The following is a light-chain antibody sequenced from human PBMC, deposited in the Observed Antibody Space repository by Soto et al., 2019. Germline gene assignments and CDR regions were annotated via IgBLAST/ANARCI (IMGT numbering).Light chain of an antibody. CDR2: TNN. CDR1: NSNIGSHA. CDR3: AAWDDRLNGPSYV. V-gene: IGLV1-44*01. Sequence: QSVLTQPPSASGTPGQGVNISCSGSNSNIGSHAVNWYQQLPGTAPRLLISTNNQRPSGVPDRFSGSRSGTSASLAISGLQSEDEADYYCAAWDDRLNGPSYVFGTGTKVTVL. J-gene: IGLJ1*01.